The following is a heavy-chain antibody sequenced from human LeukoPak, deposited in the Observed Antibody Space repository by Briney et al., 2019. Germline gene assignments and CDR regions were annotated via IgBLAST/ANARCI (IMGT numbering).Heavy chain of an antibody. CDR3: ARHNPYFDY. V-gene: IGHV4-39*01. CDR2: IYYSGTT. Sequence: SETLSLTCTVSGSSITRGTNSWGWIRQPPGKGLEWIGSIYYSGTTYYNPSLKSRVTISVDTSKNQVSLKLTSVTATDTAVYYCARHNPYFDYWGQGTLVTVSS. CDR1: GSSITRGTNS. J-gene: IGHJ4*02.